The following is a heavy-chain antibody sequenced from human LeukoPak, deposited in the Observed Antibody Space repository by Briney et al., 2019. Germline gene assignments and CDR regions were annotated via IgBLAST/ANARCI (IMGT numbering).Heavy chain of an antibody. Sequence: GGSLRLSCAASGFTFDDYGMSWVRQAPGKGLEWVSGINWNGGSTGYADSVKGRFTISRDNAKNSLYLQMNSLRVEDTALYYCARVQRELMRYYFDYWGQGTLVTVSS. CDR2: INWNGGST. J-gene: IGHJ4*02. D-gene: IGHD1-1*01. CDR3: ARVQRELMRYYFDY. CDR1: GFTFDDYG. V-gene: IGHV3-20*04.